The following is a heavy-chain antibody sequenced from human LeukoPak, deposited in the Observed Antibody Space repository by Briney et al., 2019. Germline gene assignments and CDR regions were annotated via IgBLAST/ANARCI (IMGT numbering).Heavy chain of an antibody. CDR3: ARDDSGCDACDY. J-gene: IGHJ4*02. CDR2: LYHTGTT. D-gene: IGHD5-12*01. CDR1: GGSIRSHY. Sequence: SETLSLTCTVSGGSIRSHYWNWIRHPAGKGLEWIGRLYHTGTTNYNPSLQTRLSMSVDTSKNQFSLKLTSLTAADTAVYYCARDDSGCDACDYWGQGTLVTVSS. V-gene: IGHV4-4*07.